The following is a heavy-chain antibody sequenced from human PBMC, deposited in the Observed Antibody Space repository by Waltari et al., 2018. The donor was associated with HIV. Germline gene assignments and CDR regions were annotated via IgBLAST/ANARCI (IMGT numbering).Heavy chain of an antibody. D-gene: IGHD2-15*01. CDR3: AREVANPYYFDY. CDR1: GFTVSSNY. J-gene: IGHJ4*02. V-gene: IGHV3-66*01. CDR2: IYGGGSA. Sequence: EVQLVESGGGLVQPGGSLRLSCAASGFTVSSNYMSWVRRAPGEGVGLVSVIYGGGSAYYADSVKGRFTISRDNSKNTLYLQMNSLRAEDTAVYYCAREVANPYYFDYWGQGTLVTVSS.